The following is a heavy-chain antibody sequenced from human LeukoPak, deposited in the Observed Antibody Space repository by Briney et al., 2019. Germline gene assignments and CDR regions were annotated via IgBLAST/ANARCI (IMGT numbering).Heavy chain of an antibody. J-gene: IGHJ4*02. D-gene: IGHD3-22*01. Sequence: GGSLRLSCAASRFTFTKYTMHWVRQAPGKGLEWVAVISYDGSNKFYADSVKGRFTISRDSSKNTLYLQMNSLTTEDTAVYYCARDPQIVVVIADYFDYWGQGTLVTVSS. V-gene: IGHV3-30-3*01. CDR3: ARDPQIVVVIADYFDY. CDR1: RFTFTKYT. CDR2: ISYDGSNK.